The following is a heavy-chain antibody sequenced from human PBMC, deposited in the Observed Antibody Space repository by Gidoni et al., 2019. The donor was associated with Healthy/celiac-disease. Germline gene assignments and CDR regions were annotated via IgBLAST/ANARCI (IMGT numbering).Heavy chain of an antibody. CDR1: GFTFSSYS. J-gene: IGHJ3*02. CDR2: ISSSSSYI. D-gene: IGHD3-22*01. CDR3: ASLPIVVVITPLDAFDI. Sequence: EVQLVESGGGLVKPGGSLRLSCAASGFTFSSYSMNWVRQAPGKGLEWVSSISSSSSYIYYADSVKGRFTISRDNAKNSLYLQMNSLRAEDTAVYYCASLPIVVVITPLDAFDIWGQGTMVTVSS. V-gene: IGHV3-21*01.